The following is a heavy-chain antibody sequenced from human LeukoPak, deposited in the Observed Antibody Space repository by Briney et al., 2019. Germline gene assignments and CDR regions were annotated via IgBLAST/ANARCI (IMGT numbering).Heavy chain of an antibody. V-gene: IGHV1-2*02. Sequence: GASVKVSCKASGYTFTGYYIHWVRQAPGQGLEWMGWINPNSGGTNYAQKFQGRVTMTRDTSISTAYMELSRLRSDDTAVYYCARPSGDRYYYYGMDVWGQGTTVTVSS. J-gene: IGHJ6*02. CDR2: INPNSGGT. D-gene: IGHD7-27*01. CDR1: GYTFTGYY. CDR3: ARPSGDRYYYYGMDV.